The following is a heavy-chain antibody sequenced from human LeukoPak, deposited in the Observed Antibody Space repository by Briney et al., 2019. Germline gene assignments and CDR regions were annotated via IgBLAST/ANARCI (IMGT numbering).Heavy chain of an antibody. CDR2: IKSKTDGGTT. D-gene: IGHD3-22*01. V-gene: IGHV3-15*01. CDR3: TTTYYYDSSGYYYEPSFDY. CDR1: GFTFSNAW. Sequence: PGGSLRLSCAASGFTFSNAWMSWVRQAPGKGLEWVGRIKSKTDGGTTDYAAPVKGRFTISRDDSKNTLYLQMNSLKTEDTAVYYCTTTYYYDSSGYYYEPSFDYWGQGTLVTVSS. J-gene: IGHJ4*02.